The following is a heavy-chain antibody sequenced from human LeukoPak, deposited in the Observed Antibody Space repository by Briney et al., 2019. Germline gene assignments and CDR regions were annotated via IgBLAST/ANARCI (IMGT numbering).Heavy chain of an antibody. CDR3: ARSWESGSYANGAFDI. Sequence: SETLSLTCAAYGGSFSGYYWSWIRQPPGKGLEWIGEINHSGSTNYNPSLKSRVTISVDTSKNQFSLKLSSVTAADTAVYYCARSWESGSYANGAFDIWGQGTMVTVSS. CDR2: INHSGST. J-gene: IGHJ3*02. CDR1: GGSFSGYY. D-gene: IGHD1-26*01. V-gene: IGHV4-34*01.